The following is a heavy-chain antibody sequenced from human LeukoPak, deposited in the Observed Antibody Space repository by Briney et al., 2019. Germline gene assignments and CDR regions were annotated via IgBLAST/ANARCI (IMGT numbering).Heavy chain of an antibody. CDR3: ARESYCSNGVCSPGNFDF. CDR2: INHRGST. Sequence: PSETLSLTCGVNGGSFSGYYWSWIRQSPGKGLEWIGEINHRGSTSYNPSLQSRVIISVDTSKNHFSLKLTSLTAADTAVYYCARESYCSNGVCSPGNFDFWGQGTLVTVSS. J-gene: IGHJ4*02. CDR1: GGSFSGYY. D-gene: IGHD2-8*01. V-gene: IGHV4-34*01.